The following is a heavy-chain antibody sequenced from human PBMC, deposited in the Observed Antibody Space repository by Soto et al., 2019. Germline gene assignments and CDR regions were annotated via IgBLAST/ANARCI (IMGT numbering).Heavy chain of an antibody. CDR3: AGGASSRYELQRYYFDY. Sequence: QVQLVQSGAEVKKPGASVKVSCKASGYTFTSYDINWVRQASGQGLEWMGWMNLDSGSTDYAQKFQGRVTLTRDTSLNTVFMEVSSLRSDDTAVYWCAGGASSRYELQRYYFDYWGQGTPVTVSS. CDR1: GYTFTSYD. V-gene: IGHV1-8*01. J-gene: IGHJ4*02. D-gene: IGHD3-16*02. CDR2: MNLDSGST.